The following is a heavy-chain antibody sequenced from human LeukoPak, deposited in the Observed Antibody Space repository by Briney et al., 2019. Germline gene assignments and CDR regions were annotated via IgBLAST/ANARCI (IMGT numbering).Heavy chain of an antibody. D-gene: IGHD1-26*01. J-gene: IGHJ4*02. V-gene: IGHV3-33*08. CDR1: GFTFSSRG. CDR3: ARDGEGGTTIDY. Sequence: QPGGSLRLSCAASGFTFSSRGMHWVRQAPGKGLEWVAVIWHDGSNKYYADSVKGRFTISRDSSGNTLYLQMSSLRVEDTAVYYCARDGEGGTTIDYWGQGTLVTVSS. CDR2: IWHDGSNK.